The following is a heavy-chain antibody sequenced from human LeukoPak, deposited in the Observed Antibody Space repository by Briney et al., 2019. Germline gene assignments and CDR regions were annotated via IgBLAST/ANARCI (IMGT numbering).Heavy chain of an antibody. CDR2: ISGSGTST. J-gene: IGHJ4*02. V-gene: IGHV3-23*01. Sequence: GGSLRLSCAASGFTFSSYAMSWVRQAPGKGLEWVSAISGSGTSTYYADSVKGRFTISRDNSKNTLYLQMNSLRAEDTAVYYCAKDTYYYGSGSYWDYWGQGTLVTVSS. D-gene: IGHD3-10*01. CDR3: AKDTYYYGSGSYWDY. CDR1: GFTFSSYA.